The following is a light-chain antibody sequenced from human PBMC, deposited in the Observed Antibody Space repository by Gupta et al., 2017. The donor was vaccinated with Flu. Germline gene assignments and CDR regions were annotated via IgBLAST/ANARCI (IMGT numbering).Light chain of an antibody. CDR2: DDS. CDR1: NIGSKS. Sequence: GNNIGSKSVHWYQQKPGQAPVLVVYDDSDRPSGIPERFSGSNSGNTATLTISRVEAGDEADYYCQVWDSSSDRLGVFGGGTKLTVL. CDR3: QVWDSSSDRLGV. V-gene: IGLV3-21*02. J-gene: IGLJ3*02.